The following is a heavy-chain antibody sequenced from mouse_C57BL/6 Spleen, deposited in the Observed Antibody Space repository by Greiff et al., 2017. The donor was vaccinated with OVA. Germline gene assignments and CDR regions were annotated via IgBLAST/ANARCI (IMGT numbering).Heavy chain of an antibody. J-gene: IGHJ2*01. V-gene: IGHV1-69*01. CDR3: ARSHYGYDQGVCDY. Sequence: VQLQQPGAELVMPGASVKLSCKASGYTFTSYWMHWVKQRPGQGLEWIGEIDPSASYTNYNQKFKGKSTLTVDKSSSTAYMQLSSLTSEDSAVYYCARSHYGYDQGVCDYWGQGTTLTGSS. D-gene: IGHD2-2*01. CDR2: IDPSASYT. CDR1: GYTFTSYW.